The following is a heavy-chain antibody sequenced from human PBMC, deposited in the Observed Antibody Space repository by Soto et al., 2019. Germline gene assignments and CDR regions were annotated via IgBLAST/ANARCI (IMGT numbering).Heavy chain of an antibody. Sequence: QVQLVESGGGVVQPGRSLRLSCAASGFTFSSYGMHWVRQAPGKGLEWVAVIWYDGSNKYYADSVKGRFTISRDNSKNTLYLQMNSLRAEDTAVYYCARAGITGTTYYFDYGGQGTLVTVSS. CDR1: GFTFSSYG. CDR3: ARAGITGTTYYFDY. V-gene: IGHV3-33*01. D-gene: IGHD1-7*01. CDR2: IWYDGSNK. J-gene: IGHJ4*02.